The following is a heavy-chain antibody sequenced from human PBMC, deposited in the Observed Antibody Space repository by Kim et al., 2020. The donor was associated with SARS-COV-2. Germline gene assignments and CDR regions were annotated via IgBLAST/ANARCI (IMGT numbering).Heavy chain of an antibody. D-gene: IGHD6-13*01. Sequence: GGSLRLSCAASGFTFSSYGMHWVRQAPGKGLEWVAVIWYDGSNKYYVDSVKGRFTMSRDNSKNTLYLQMNSLRAEDTAVYYCAKERGGGSWYFDYWGQGT. V-gene: IGHV3-33*06. CDR3: AKERGGGSWYFDY. J-gene: IGHJ4*02. CDR2: IWYDGSNK. CDR1: GFTFSSYG.